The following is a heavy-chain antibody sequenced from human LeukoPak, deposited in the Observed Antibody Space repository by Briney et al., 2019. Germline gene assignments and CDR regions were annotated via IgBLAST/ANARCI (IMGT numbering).Heavy chain of an antibody. D-gene: IGHD1-14*01. J-gene: IGHJ4*02. CDR3: ARRPGN. V-gene: IGHV3-53*01. Sequence: PGGSLRLSCVASGFAVGSNYMSWVRQAPGKGLEWVSLIYSGGAIRYADSVKGRSTISRDSTKNTLFLQMNDLTVEDTARYYCARRPGNWGQGILVTVSS. CDR2: IYSGGAI. CDR1: GFAVGSNY.